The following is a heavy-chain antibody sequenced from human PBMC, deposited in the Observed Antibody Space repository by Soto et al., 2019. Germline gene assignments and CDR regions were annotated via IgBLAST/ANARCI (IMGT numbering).Heavy chain of an antibody. CDR3: ARLYSSGWYHNWFDP. D-gene: IGHD6-19*01. CDR1: GFTVSSNY. Sequence: GGSLRLSCAASGFTVSSNYMSWVRQAPGKGLEWVSVIYSGGSTYYADSVKGRFTISRDNSKNTLYLQMNSLRAENTAVYYCARLYSSGWYHNWFDPWGQGTLVTVSS. J-gene: IGHJ5*02. V-gene: IGHV3-66*04. CDR2: IYSGGST.